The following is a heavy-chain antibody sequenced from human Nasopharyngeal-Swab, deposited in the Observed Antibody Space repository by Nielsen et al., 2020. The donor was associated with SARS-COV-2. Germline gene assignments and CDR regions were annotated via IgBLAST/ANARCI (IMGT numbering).Heavy chain of an antibody. D-gene: IGHD3-22*01. CDR3: ARHLGGDYYDSSGYGYWYFDL. Sequence: SETLSLTCTVSGDSINSNTYYWGWIRQPPGKGLEWIGTIYYSGSTYYNPSLKSRVTISVDTSKNQFSLKLSSVTAADTAVYYCARHLGGDYYDSSGYGYWYFDLWGRGTLVTVSS. V-gene: IGHV4-39*01. CDR2: IYYSGST. J-gene: IGHJ2*01. CDR1: GDSINSNTYY.